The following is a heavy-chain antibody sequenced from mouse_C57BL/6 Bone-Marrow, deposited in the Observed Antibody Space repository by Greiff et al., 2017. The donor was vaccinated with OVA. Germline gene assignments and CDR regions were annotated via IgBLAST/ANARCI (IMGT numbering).Heavy chain of an antibody. V-gene: IGHV1-64*01. J-gene: IGHJ4*01. CDR1: GYTFTSYW. CDR3: ARSPSTMITGYAMDY. Sequence: QVQLQQPGAELVKPGASVKLSCKASGYTFTSYWMHWVKQRPGQGLEWIGMIHPNSGSTNYNEKFKSKATLTVDKSSSTAYMQRSSLTSEDSAVYYCARSPSTMITGYAMDYWGQGTSVTVSS. CDR2: IHPNSGST. D-gene: IGHD2-4*01.